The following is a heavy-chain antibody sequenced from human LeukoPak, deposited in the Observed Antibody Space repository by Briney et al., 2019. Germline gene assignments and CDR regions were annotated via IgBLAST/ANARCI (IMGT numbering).Heavy chain of an antibody. V-gene: IGHV1-8*03. Sequence: ASVKVSCKASGYTFTGYYMHWVRQAPGQGLEWMGWMNPNSGNTGYAQKFQGRVTITRNTSISTAYMELSSLRSEDTAVYYCARGTPWFVDYWGQGTLVTVSS. CDR1: GYTFTGYY. J-gene: IGHJ4*02. CDR2: MNPNSGNT. D-gene: IGHD3-10*01. CDR3: ARGTPWFVDY.